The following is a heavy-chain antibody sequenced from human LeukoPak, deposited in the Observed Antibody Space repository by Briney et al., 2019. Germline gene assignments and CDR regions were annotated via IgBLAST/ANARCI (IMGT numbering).Heavy chain of an antibody. D-gene: IGHD2-2*01. J-gene: IGHJ6*03. CDR2: IYYSGST. V-gene: IGHV4-30-4*08. Sequence: SEILSLTCTVSGGSISSGDYYWSWIRQPPGKGLEWIGYIYYSGSTYYNLSLKSRVTISVDTSKNQFSLKLSSVTAADTAVYYCARGGGYCSSTSCPQDYYYYYMDVWGKGTTVTVSS. CDR3: ARGGGYCSSTSCPQDYYYYYMDV. CDR1: GGSISSGDYY.